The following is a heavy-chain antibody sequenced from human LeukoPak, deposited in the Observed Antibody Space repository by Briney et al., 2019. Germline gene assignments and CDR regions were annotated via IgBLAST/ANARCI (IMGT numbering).Heavy chain of an antibody. CDR2: INPNSGST. Sequence: ASVKVSCKASGYTFTGYYMHWVRQAPGQGLEWMGWINPNSGSTNYAQKFQGRVTMTRDTSISTAYMELSRLRSDDTAVYYCARAVVPAAIQGFDPWGQGTLVTVSS. CDR1: GYTFTGYY. D-gene: IGHD2-2*01. CDR3: ARAVVPAAIQGFDP. V-gene: IGHV1-2*02. J-gene: IGHJ5*02.